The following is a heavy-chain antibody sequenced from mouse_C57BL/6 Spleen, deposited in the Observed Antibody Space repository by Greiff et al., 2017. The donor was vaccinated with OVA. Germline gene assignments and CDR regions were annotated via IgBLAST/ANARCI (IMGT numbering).Heavy chain of an antibody. CDR3: ATSYYYGSSLYWYFDV. D-gene: IGHD1-1*01. V-gene: IGHV1-36*01. Sequence: EVQLQQSGPVLVKPGPSVKISCKASGFTFTDYYMHWVKQSHGKSLEWIGLVYPYNGGTSYNQKFKGKATLTVDTSSSTAYMELNSLTSEDSAVYYGATSYYYGSSLYWYFDVWGTGTTVTVSS. CDR2: VYPYNGGT. CDR1: GFTFTDYY. J-gene: IGHJ1*03.